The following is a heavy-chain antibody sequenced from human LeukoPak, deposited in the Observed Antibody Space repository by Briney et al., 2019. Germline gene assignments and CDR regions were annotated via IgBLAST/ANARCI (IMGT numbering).Heavy chain of an antibody. CDR2: ISSSSSYI. Sequence: PGGSLRLSCAASGFTLSSYAMNWVRQAPGKGLEWVSSISSSSSYIYYADSVKGRFTISRDNAKNSLYLQMNSLRAEDTAVYYCTKKGSHWDLLVESWGQGTLVSVSS. V-gene: IGHV3-21*01. D-gene: IGHD1-7*01. CDR3: TKKGSHWDLLVES. J-gene: IGHJ4*02. CDR1: GFTLSSYA.